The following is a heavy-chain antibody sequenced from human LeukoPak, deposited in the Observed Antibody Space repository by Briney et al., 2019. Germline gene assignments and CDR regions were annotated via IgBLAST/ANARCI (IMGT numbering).Heavy chain of an antibody. CDR1: GGSISSGDYY. D-gene: IGHD2-15*01. Sequence: SQTLSLTCTVSGGSISSGDYYWSWIRQPPGKGLEWIRYIYYSGSTYYNPSLKSRVTISVDTSKTQFSLKLSSVTAADTAVYYCARGGSGGSPLDYWGQGTLVTVSS. J-gene: IGHJ4*02. CDR2: IYYSGST. V-gene: IGHV4-30-4*01. CDR3: ARGGSGGSPLDY.